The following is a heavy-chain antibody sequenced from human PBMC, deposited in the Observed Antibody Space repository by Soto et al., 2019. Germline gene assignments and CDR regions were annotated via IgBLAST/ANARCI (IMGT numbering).Heavy chain of an antibody. J-gene: IGHJ4*02. D-gene: IGHD6-13*01. CDR3: ARDAVAAAGTGITYFDY. CDR1: GGSVSSGSYY. Sequence: SETLSLTCTVSGGSVSSGSYYWSWIRQPPGKGLEWIGYIYYSGSTNYNPSLKSRVTISVDTSKNQFSLKLSSVTAADTAVYYCARDAVAAAGTGITYFDYWGQGTLVTVSS. CDR2: IYYSGST. V-gene: IGHV4-61*01.